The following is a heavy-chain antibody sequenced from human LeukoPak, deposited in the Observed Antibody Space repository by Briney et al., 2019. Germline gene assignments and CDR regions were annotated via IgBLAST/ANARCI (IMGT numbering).Heavy chain of an antibody. V-gene: IGHV4-34*01. J-gene: IGHJ3*02. Sequence: PSETLSLTCAVYGRSFSGYYWSWVRQPPGKGLEWVGRIKNRGSTNYNPSLKSRFTISGGTSKNQFSLKLSSVTAADTAVYYCGRAFDIWDQGTMVTVSS. CDR2: IKNRGST. CDR3: GRAFDI. CDR1: GRSFSGYY.